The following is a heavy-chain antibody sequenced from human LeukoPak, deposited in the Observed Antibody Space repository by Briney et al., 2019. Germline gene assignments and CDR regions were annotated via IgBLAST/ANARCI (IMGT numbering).Heavy chain of an antibody. J-gene: IGHJ6*02. Sequence: SETLSLTCTVSGGSINSYYWSWIRQPPGKGLEWIAYIYYSGSTNYNPSLKSRVTISVDTSKNQFSLKLSSVTAADTAVYFCARNNYVTHFYGLDVWGQGTTVTVSS. V-gene: IGHV4-59*01. CDR1: GGSINSYY. CDR3: ARNNYVTHFYGLDV. D-gene: IGHD4-11*01. CDR2: IYYSGST.